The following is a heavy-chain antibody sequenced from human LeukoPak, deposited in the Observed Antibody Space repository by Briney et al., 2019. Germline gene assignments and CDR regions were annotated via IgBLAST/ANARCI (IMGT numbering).Heavy chain of an antibody. J-gene: IGHJ4*02. CDR1: GYTFTGYY. CDR2: INPNSGGT. D-gene: IGHD3-10*01. Sequence: ASVKVSCKASGYTFTGYYMHWVRQAPGQGLEWMGWINPNSGGTNYAQKFQGRVTMTRDTSISTAYMELRSLRSDDTAVYYCARDPTRPRWFGVFLPRYDYWGQGTLVTVSS. V-gene: IGHV1-2*02. CDR3: ARDPTRPRWFGVFLPRYDY.